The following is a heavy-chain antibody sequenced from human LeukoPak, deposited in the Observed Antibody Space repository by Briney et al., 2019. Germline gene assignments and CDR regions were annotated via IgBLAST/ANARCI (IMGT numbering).Heavy chain of an antibody. CDR3: ARLGGYDSSGYYYGDFDY. V-gene: IGHV4-4*07. D-gene: IGHD3-22*01. CDR2: ISTSGTT. CDR1: GGSVTTYY. J-gene: IGHJ4*02. Sequence: SETLSLTCTVSGGSVTTYYWSWIRQSAGKGLEWIGHISTSGTTTYNPSLKSRVTMSVDTSKNQFSLKLTSVTAADTAMYYCARLGGYDSSGYYYGDFDYWGQGTLVTVSS.